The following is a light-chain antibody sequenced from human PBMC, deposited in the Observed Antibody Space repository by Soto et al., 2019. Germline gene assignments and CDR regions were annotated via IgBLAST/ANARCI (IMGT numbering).Light chain of an antibody. CDR1: QGISNY. V-gene: IGKV1-27*01. CDR3: QKYNSAPPLT. Sequence: DIQMTQSPSSLSASVGDRVIITCRASQGISNYLAWYQQKPGKVPKLLIYAASTLQSGGPSRFSGSGSGTDVTLTISSLQPADVATYYCQKYNSAPPLTFGGGTKVEIK. J-gene: IGKJ4*01. CDR2: AAS.